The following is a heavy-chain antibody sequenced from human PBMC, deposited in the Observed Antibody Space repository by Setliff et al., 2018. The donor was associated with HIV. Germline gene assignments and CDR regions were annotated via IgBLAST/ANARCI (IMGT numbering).Heavy chain of an antibody. J-gene: IGHJ4*02. D-gene: IGHD2-15*01. CDR2: INGDGSST. Sequence: GGSLRLSCAASGFTFSNNWMHWVRQAPGKGLVWVSRINGDGSSTLYADSVKGRFTISGDNAKNTLYLQMNSLRAEDTAVYYCARNSYFFDSWGQGALVTVSS. CDR1: GFTFSNNW. V-gene: IGHV3-74*01. CDR3: ARNSYFFDS.